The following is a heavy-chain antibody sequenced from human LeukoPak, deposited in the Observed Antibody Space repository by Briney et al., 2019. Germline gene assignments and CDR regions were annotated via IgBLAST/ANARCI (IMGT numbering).Heavy chain of an antibody. Sequence: GGSLRLSCAASGFTFSSYAMHWVRQAPGKGLEWVAVISYDGSSKYYADSVKGRFTISRDNSKNTLYLQMNSLRAEDTAVYYCARDSAMIVVVNLDYWGQRTLVTVSS. CDR3: ARDSAMIVVVNLDY. V-gene: IGHV3-30-3*01. CDR1: GFTFSSYA. J-gene: IGHJ4*02. CDR2: ISYDGSSK. D-gene: IGHD3-22*01.